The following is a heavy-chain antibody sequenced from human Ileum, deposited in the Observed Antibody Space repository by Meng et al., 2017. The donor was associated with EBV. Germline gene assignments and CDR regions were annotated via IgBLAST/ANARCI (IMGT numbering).Heavy chain of an antibody. V-gene: IGHV4-34*12. CDR2: IIHGGSP. CDR3: ARRPNGIDY. J-gene: IGHJ4*02. CDR1: GGSLSGAY. D-gene: IGHD2-8*01. Sequence: QVQPPQWGPGLLKPSETLSLACAGNGGSLSGAYWNLIRQPPGKGLEWIGEIIHGGSPSYTPSLKSRVTTSIDTSKNQLSLLLSSVTAADTAVYYCARRPNGIDYWGQGTLVTVSS.